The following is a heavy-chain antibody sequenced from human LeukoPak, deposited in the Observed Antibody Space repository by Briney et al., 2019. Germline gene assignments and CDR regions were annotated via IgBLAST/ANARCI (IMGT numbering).Heavy chain of an antibody. V-gene: IGHV3-66*04. D-gene: IGHD3-10*01. J-gene: IGHJ5*02. Sequence: GGSLRLSCAASGFTLSTHAMNWVRQAPGKGLEWVSIIYSGGSTYYADSVKDRFTISRDNSKNTLYLQMNSLRAEDTAVYYCARHSGPGSYNWFDPWGQGTLVTVSS. CDR3: ARHSGPGSYNWFDP. CDR1: GFTLSTHA. CDR2: IYSGGST.